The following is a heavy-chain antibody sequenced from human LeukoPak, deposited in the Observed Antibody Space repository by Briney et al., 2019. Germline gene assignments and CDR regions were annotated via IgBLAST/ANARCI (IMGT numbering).Heavy chain of an antibody. Sequence: ASVKVSCKASGHRLSELSTHWVRQTPGKGLEWMGGFDPEDGETIYAQKFQGRVTMTEDTSTGTAYMELRGLRPDDTAVYYCARENGRNWGQVGGYWGQGTLVTVSS. V-gene: IGHV1-24*01. J-gene: IGHJ4*02. CDR2: FDPEDGET. CDR3: ARENGRNWGQVGGY. D-gene: IGHD7-27*01. CDR1: GHRLSELS.